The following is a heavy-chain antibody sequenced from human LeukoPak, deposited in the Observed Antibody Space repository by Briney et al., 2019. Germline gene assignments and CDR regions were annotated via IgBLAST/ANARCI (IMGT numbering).Heavy chain of an antibody. CDR1: GFTFEEHG. CDR2: INWNGGST. V-gene: IGHV3-20*04. J-gene: IGHJ4*02. CDR3: AGGDSSGWYFDY. Sequence: GGSLRLSCAASGFTFEEHGMSWVRQAPGEGLEWVSGINWNGGSTGYGESAKGRFTISRDNAKNSLYLQMNSLRAEDTALYYCAGGDSSGWYFDYWGRGILVTVSS. D-gene: IGHD6-19*01.